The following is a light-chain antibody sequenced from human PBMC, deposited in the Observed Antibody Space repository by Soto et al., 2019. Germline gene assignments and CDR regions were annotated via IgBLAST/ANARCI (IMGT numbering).Light chain of an antibody. V-gene: IGLV2-14*03. CDR2: EVS. CDR3: SSYTASSTLL. J-gene: IGLJ1*01. Sequence: QSVLTQPASVSGSPGQSITISCTGTSSDVGCYNYVSWSQQHPGKAPKLLISEVSNRPSGVSNRFSGSKSGNTASLTISWLQADDEADYYCSSYTASSTLLFGTGTKVTVL. CDR1: SSDVGCYNY.